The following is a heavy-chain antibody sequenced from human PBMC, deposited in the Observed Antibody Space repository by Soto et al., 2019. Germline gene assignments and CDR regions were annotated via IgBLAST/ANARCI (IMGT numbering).Heavy chain of an antibody. V-gene: IGHV3-21*01. CDR1: GFTFSSYS. CDR3: ARGADYYDSSGYYTPFFDY. J-gene: IGHJ4*02. CDR2: ISSSSSYI. D-gene: IGHD3-22*01. Sequence: ESGGGLVKPGGSLRLSCAASGFTFSSYSMNWVRQAPGTGLEWVSSISSSSSYIYYADSVKGRFTISRDNAKNSLYLQMNSLRAEDTAVYYCARGADYYDSSGYYTPFFDYWGQGTLVTVSS.